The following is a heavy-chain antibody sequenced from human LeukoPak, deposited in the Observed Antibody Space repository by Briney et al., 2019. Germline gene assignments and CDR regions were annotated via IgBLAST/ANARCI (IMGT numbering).Heavy chain of an antibody. CDR1: GVFISSYY. J-gene: IGHJ4*02. Sequence: PSETLSLTCTVSGVFISSYYWNWIRQPPGKGLEWIGNMFYSGSTYYNPSLKSRVTISVDTSKNQFSLKLSSVTAADTAVYYCARDGEYYDFWSGYYTGGFDYWGQGTLVTVSS. CDR3: ARDGEYYDFWSGYYTGGFDY. D-gene: IGHD3-3*01. V-gene: IGHV4-59*12. CDR2: MFYSGST.